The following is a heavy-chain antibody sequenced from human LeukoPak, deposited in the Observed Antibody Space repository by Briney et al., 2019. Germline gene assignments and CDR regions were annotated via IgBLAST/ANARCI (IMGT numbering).Heavy chain of an antibody. CDR2: MNSDGSST. D-gene: IGHD6-6*01. V-gene: IGHV3-74*01. CDR3: ARDRRIAARLFDY. Sequence: PGGSLRLSCAASGFTFSSYWMHWVRHAPGKGLVWVSRMNSDGSSTGYADSVKVRFTISRDNAKNTLYLQMNSLRAEDTAVYYCARDRRIAARLFDYWGQGTLFTVSS. CDR1: GFTFSSYW. J-gene: IGHJ4*02.